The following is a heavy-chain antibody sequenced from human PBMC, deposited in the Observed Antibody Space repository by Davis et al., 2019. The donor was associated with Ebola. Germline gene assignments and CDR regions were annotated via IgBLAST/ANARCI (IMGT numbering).Heavy chain of an antibody. CDR2: ISYDGSNK. J-gene: IGHJ4*02. D-gene: IGHD3-22*01. CDR3: ASTVIGVRVY. CDR1: GFTFSSYA. Sequence: GGSLRLSCAASGFTFSSYAMHWVRQAPGKGLEWVAVISYDGSNKYYADSVKGRFTISRDNAKNSLYLQMNSLRAEDTAVYYCASTVIGVRVYWGQGTLVTVSS. V-gene: IGHV3-30*04.